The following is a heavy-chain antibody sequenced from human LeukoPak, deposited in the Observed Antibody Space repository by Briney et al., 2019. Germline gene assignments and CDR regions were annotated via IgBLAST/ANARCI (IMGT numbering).Heavy chain of an antibody. CDR2: TSSDLNVK. D-gene: IGHD3-10*01. J-gene: IGHJ4*02. V-gene: IGHV3-30*03. CDR3: AREGYYGSGSPPSLYFDY. CDR1: GFTFSGFW. Sequence: GGSLRLSCAVSGFTFSGFWMSWSRQAPGKGLEWVAVTSSDLNVKLYADSVKGRFTISRDNSRSTLYLQMNSLRPEDTAIYYCAREGYYGSGSPPSLYFDYWGQGTLVTVSS.